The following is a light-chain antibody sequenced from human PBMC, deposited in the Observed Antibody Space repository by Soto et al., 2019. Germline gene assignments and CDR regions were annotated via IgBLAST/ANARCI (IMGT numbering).Light chain of an antibody. CDR3: QQYGSSGT. Sequence: EIVMTQSPGTLSVSPGERATHSYKASQSIDTNLGWYQQKPGQSPRLIIYGASNRATGIPDRFSGSGSGTDFTLTISRLEPEDFAVYYCQQYGSSGTFGQGTKVDIK. CDR1: QSIDTN. V-gene: IGKV3-20*01. CDR2: GAS. J-gene: IGKJ1*01.